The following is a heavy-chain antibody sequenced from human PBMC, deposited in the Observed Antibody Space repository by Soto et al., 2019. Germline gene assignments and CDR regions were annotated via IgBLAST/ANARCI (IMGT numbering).Heavy chain of an antibody. CDR1: GGSISSGGYY. CDR2: IYYSGST. Sequence: QVQLQESGPGLVKPSQTLSLTCTVSGGSISSGGYYWSWIRQHPGKGLEWIGYIYYSGSTYYNPSLKSRVTISVDTSKNQFSLNLSSVTAADTAVYYCARGYSSSGYYYYYYMDVWGKGTTVTVSS. D-gene: IGHD6-6*01. V-gene: IGHV4-31*03. J-gene: IGHJ6*03. CDR3: ARGYSSSGYYYYYYMDV.